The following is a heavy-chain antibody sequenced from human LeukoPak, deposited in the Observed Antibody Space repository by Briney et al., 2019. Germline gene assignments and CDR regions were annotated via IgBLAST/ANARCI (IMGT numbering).Heavy chain of an antibody. CDR3: ARVVVVVAATYNWFDP. V-gene: IGHV1-69*04. J-gene: IGHJ5*02. CDR1: GGTFSSYA. Sequence: ASVKVSCKASGGTFSSYAISWVRQAPGQGLEWMGRIIPILGIANYAQKFQGRVTITADKSTSTAYMELSSLRSEDTAVYYCARVVVVVAATYNWFDPWGQGTLVTVSS. D-gene: IGHD2-15*01. CDR2: IIPILGIA.